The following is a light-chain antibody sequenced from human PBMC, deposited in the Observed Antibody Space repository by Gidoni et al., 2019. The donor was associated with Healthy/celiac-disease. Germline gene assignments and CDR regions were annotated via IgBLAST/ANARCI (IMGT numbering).Light chain of an antibody. J-gene: IGKJ1*01. CDR2: AAS. CDR3: QQSYSTPRT. V-gene: IGKV1-39*01. CDR1: QSISSY. Sequence: DIKRTHPPPSRSAPVGDRVTITCRASQSISSYLNWYQQKPGKAPKLLIYAASSLQSGVPSRFSGSGSGTDFTLTISSLQPEDFATYYCQQSYSTPRTFGQGTKVEIK.